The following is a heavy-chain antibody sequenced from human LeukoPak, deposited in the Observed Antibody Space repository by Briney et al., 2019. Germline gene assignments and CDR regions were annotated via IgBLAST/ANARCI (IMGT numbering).Heavy chain of an antibody. V-gene: IGHV3-49*04. J-gene: IGHJ4*02. CDR2: IRSKAYGGTT. Sequence: PGGSLRLSCAASGFTVSSNYMSWVRQAPGKGLEWVGFIRSKAYGGTTEYAASVKGRFTISRDDSKSIAYLQMNSLKTEDTAMYYCTRDRAYYYDSSGYYYCYFWGQGTLVTVSS. D-gene: IGHD3-22*01. CDR3: TRDRAYYYDSSGYYYCYF. CDR1: GFTVSSNY.